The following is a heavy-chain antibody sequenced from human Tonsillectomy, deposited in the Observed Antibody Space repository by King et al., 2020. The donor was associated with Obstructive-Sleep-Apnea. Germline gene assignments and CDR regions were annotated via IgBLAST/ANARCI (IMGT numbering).Heavy chain of an antibody. CDR2: IKQDGSEK. CDR1: GFTFSSYW. J-gene: IGHJ6*02. Sequence: DVQLVESGGGLVQPGGSLRLSCVASGFTFSSYWMSWVRQAPGKGLEWVANIKQDGSEKYYVDSVKGRFTISRDNAKNSLYLRMNSLRAEDTAVYYCARGGEYCSGGSCYPYYYYGMDVWGQGTTVTVSS. V-gene: IGHV3-7*01. D-gene: IGHD2-15*01. CDR3: ARGGEYCSGGSCYPYYYYGMDV.